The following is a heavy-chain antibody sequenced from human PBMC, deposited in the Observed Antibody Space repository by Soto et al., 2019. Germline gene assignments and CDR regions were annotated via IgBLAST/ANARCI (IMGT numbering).Heavy chain of an antibody. V-gene: IGHV5-51*01. D-gene: IGHD6-6*01. CDR3: ARRPFEYSSSSRYYYYCMDV. Sequence: LGESLKISCKGSGYSFTSYWIGWVRQMPGKGLEWMGIIYPGDSDTRYSPSFQGQVTISADKSISTAYLQWSSLRASDTAMYYCARRPFEYSSSSRYYYYCMDVWGQGTTVTVSS. J-gene: IGHJ6*02. CDR1: GYSFTSYW. CDR2: IYPGDSDT.